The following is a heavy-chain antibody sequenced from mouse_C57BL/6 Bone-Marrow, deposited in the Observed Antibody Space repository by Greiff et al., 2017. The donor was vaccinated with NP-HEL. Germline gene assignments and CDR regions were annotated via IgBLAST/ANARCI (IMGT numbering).Heavy chain of an antibody. CDR3: ARPAQATFDY. J-gene: IGHJ2*01. CDR1: GYTFTSYW. D-gene: IGHD3-2*02. V-gene: IGHV1-59*01. Sequence: QVQLQQPGAELVRPGTSVKLSCKASGYTFTSYWMHWVKQRPGQGLEWIGVIDPSDSYTNYNQKFKGKATLTVDTSSSTAYMQLSSLTSEDSAVYYCARPAQATFDYWGQGPTLTVSS. CDR2: IDPSDSYT.